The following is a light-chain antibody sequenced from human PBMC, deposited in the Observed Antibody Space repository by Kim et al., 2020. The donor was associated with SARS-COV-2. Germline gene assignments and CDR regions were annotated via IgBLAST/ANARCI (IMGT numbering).Light chain of an antibody. CDR2: GAS. V-gene: IGKV3-15*01. Sequence: SAGERVTLSCRSRQSNSINLAWYQQIPGQAPRLLISGASTRATNIPSRFSGSGSGREFTLTITTLQSEDFAIYYCQQYSDWRPITFGQGTRLEIK. CDR3: QQYSDWRPIT. CDR1: QSNSIN. J-gene: IGKJ5*01.